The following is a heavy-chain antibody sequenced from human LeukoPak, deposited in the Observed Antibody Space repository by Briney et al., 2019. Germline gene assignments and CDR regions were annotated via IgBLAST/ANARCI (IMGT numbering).Heavy chain of an antibody. CDR2: ISSSSSYI. CDR3: ARDLDSSGYYVTDY. D-gene: IGHD3-22*01. J-gene: IGHJ4*02. Sequence: GGSLRLSCAASGFTFSSYSMNWVRQAPGKGLEWVSSISSSSSYIYYADSVKGRFTISRDNAKNSLYLQMNSLRAEDTAVYYCARDLDSSGYYVTDYWGQGTLVTVSS. V-gene: IGHV3-21*01. CDR1: GFTFSSYS.